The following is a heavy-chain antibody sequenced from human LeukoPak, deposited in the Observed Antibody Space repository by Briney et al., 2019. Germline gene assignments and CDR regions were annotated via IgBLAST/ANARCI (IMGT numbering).Heavy chain of an antibody. CDR2: ISSSGGNT. CDR1: GFTFSSYA. CDR3: AKDGGI. D-gene: IGHD3-3*01. J-gene: IGHJ3*02. Sequence: GGSLRLSCAGSGFTFSSYAMTWVRQAPGKGLEWVSAISSSGGNTQYADSVKGRFTITRDNSKNTLYLQMNSLRAEDTAVYYCAKDGGIWGQGTMVTVSS. V-gene: IGHV3-23*01.